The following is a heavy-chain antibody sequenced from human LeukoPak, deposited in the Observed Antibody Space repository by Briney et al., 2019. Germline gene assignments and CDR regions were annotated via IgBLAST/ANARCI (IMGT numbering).Heavy chain of an antibody. CDR3: ARAYCGGDCYYRAFDI. CDR2: IYHSGST. Sequence: PSETLSLTCAVYGGSFSGYYWSWIRQPPGKGLEWIGEIYHSGSTNYNPSLKSRVTISVDTSKNQFSLKLSSVTAADTAVYYCARAYCGGDCYYRAFDIWGQGTMVTVSS. CDR1: GGSFSGYY. D-gene: IGHD2-21*01. J-gene: IGHJ3*02. V-gene: IGHV4-34*01.